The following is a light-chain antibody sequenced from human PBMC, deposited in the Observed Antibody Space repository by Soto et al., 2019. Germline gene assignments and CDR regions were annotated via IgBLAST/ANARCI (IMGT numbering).Light chain of an antibody. CDR1: SSDIGGYNY. V-gene: IGLV2-14*03. J-gene: IGLJ2*01. Sequence: QSALTQPASVSGSPGQSITISCTRTSSDIGGYNYVSWYQQHPGKAPKLVIYDVSHRPSGLSNRCSGSKSGNTASLTISGLQAEDEGDYYCSSHSSSSSVVFGGGTKLTVL. CDR2: DVS. CDR3: SSHSSSSSVV.